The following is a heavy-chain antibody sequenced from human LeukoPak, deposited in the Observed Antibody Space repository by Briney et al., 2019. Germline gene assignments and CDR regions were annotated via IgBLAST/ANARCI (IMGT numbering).Heavy chain of an antibody. CDR2: ISSSGSTI. CDR3: ARAIVVVVAATCHFDY. V-gene: IGHV3-11*04. D-gene: IGHD2-15*01. Sequence: GGSLRLSCAASGFTFSDYYMSWIRQAPGKGLEWVSYISSSGSTIYYADSVKGRFTISRDNAKNSLYLQMNSLRAEDTAVYYCARAIVVVVAATCHFDYWGQGTLVTVSS. CDR1: GFTFSDYY. J-gene: IGHJ4*02.